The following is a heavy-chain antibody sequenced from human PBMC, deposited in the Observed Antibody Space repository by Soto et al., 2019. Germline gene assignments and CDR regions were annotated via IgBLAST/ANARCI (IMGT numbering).Heavy chain of an antibody. V-gene: IGHV4-39*07. CDR3: ALSYSSSSLDY. CDR1: GGPIRSSTYY. CDR2: IYYSGST. Sequence: SETLSLTCTVSGGPIRSSTYYWGWIRQPPGKGLEWIGSIYYSGSTHYNPSLKSRVAMSVDTSKNQFSLKLSSVTAVDTAVYYCALSYSSSSLDYWGQGTLVTSPQ. D-gene: IGHD6-13*01. J-gene: IGHJ4*02.